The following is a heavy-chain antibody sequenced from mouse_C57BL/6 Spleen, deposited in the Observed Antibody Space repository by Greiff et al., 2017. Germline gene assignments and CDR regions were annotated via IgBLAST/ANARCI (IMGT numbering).Heavy chain of an antibody. CDR3: TSITTVAEGYFDV. Sequence: EVKVEESGGGLVQPGGSMKLSCVASGFTFSNYWMNWVRQSPEKGLEWVAQIRLKSDNYATHYAESVKGRFTISRDDSKSSVYLQMNNLRAEDTGIYYCTSITTVAEGYFDVWGTGTTVTVSS. J-gene: IGHJ1*03. CDR2: IRLKSDNYAT. CDR1: GFTFSNYW. V-gene: IGHV6-3*01. D-gene: IGHD1-1*01.